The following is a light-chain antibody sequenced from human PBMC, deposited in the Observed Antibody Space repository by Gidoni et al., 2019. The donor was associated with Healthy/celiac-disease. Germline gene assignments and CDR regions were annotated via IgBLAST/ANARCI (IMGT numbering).Light chain of an antibody. CDR2: AAS. CDR3: QQSYSTPWT. V-gene: IGKV1-39*01. CDR1: QSISSY. J-gene: IGKJ1*01. Sequence: DIQMTQYPSSLSASVGDRVTITCRASQSISSYLNWYQQKPGKAPKLLIYAASSLQSGVPSRFSGSGSGTDFTLTISILQPADFATYYCQQSYSTPWTFXQXTKVEIK.